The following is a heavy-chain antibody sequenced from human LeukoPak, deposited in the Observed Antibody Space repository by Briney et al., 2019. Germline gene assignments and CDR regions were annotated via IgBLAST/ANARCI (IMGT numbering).Heavy chain of an antibody. D-gene: IGHD3-22*01. CDR1: GFTFSSYA. CDR2: ISGSGGST. Sequence: GGSLRLSCAASGFTFSSYAMSWVRQAPGKGLEWVSAISGSGGSTYYADSVKGRFTISRDNAKNSLYLQMNSLRAEDTAVYYCASDLYYYDSSGYYPGAFDIWGQGTMVTVSS. CDR3: ASDLYYYDSSGYYPGAFDI. V-gene: IGHV3-23*01. J-gene: IGHJ3*02.